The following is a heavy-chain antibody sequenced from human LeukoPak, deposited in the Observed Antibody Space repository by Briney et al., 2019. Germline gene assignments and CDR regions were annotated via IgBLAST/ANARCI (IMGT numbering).Heavy chain of an antibody. CDR3: ARDFGDSDWPRETYYFDY. CDR2: INEDGSGR. CDR1: GFTFSSYW. V-gene: IGHV3-7*01. J-gene: IGHJ4*02. Sequence: PPGGSLRLSCAVSGFTFSSYWMSWVRQAPGKGLEWLANINEDGSGRFYVDSVKGRLTISRDNAKNSLFLQMNSLRAEDTAVYYCARDFGDSDWPRETYYFDYWGQGTLVTVSS. D-gene: IGHD3-10*01.